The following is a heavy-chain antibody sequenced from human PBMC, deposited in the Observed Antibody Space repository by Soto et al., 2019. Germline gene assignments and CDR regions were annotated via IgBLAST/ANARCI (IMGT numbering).Heavy chain of an antibody. CDR1: GGSFSGYY. CDR3: AKAVARVLGWFDP. CDR2: INHSGST. D-gene: IGHD2-15*01. Sequence: QVQLQQWGAGLLKPSETLSLTCAVYGGSFSGYYWSWIRQPPGKGLEWIGEINHSGSTNYNPSLKRRVNISVDTSKSQFSLKLSSVTAADTAVYYCAKAVARVLGWFDPWGQGTLVTVSS. J-gene: IGHJ5*02. V-gene: IGHV4-34*01.